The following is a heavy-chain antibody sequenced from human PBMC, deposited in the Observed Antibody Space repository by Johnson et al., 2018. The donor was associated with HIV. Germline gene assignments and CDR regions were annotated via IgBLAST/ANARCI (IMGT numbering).Heavy chain of an antibody. J-gene: IGHJ3*02. V-gene: IGHV3-11*01. CDR3: ARRCSSSSCSHGAFDI. Sequence: QMMLVESGGGLVKPGGSLRLSCAASGFTFSDYYMTWIRQTPGKGLEWVSYISSSGTTVYYADSVRGRFALSRDNTKHSLYLQMNSLRAEDTAVYYCARRCSSSSCSHGAFDIWGQGTVVTVSS. D-gene: IGHD2-2*01. CDR1: GFTFSDYY. CDR2: ISSSGTTV.